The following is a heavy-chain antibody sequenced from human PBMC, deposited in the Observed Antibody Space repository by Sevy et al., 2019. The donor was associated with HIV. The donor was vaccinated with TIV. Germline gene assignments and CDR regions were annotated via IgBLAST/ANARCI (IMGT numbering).Heavy chain of an antibody. CDR3: ARDQDVSGSYLKYFYYAMDV. V-gene: IGHV1-46*02. CDR2: IDPIGDTT. D-gene: IGHD1-26*01. CDR1: GYRFDAYY. J-gene: IGHJ6*02. Sequence: ASVKVSCMAAGYRFDAYYIHWVRQAPGQGLEWMGLIDPIGDTTIMSETFQGRVTLTTDTSTSTVYMELSSLESVDTAVYYCARDQDVSGSYLKYFYYAMDVWGQGTTVTVSS.